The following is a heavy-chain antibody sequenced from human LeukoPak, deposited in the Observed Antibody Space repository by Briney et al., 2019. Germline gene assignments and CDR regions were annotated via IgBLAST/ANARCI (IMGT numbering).Heavy chain of an antibody. J-gene: IGHJ5*02. CDR2: IYTSGGT. D-gene: IGHD2-8*01. Sequence: PSETLSLTCTVSGGSISNLDYYWTWIRQPAGKRLEWIGRIYTSGGTNYNPSLKSRVTMSVDTSKNQFSLKLSSVTAADTAVYYCARQSDTNGPGSWGQGTLVTASS. CDR1: GGSISNLDYY. V-gene: IGHV4-4*07. CDR3: ARQSDTNGPGS.